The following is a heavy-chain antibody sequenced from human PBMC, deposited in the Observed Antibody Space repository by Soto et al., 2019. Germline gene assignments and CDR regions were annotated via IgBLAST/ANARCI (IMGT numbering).Heavy chain of an antibody. CDR3: ARRPRTTVTDFDY. V-gene: IGHV4-39*01. D-gene: IGHD4-4*01. CDR1: GGSISSSSYY. J-gene: IGHJ4*02. CDR2: IYYSGST. Sequence: TLSLTCTVSGGSISSSSYYWGWIRQPPGKGLEWIGSIYYSGSTYYNPSLKSRVTISVDTSKNQFSLKLSSVTAADAAVYYCARRPRTTVTDFDYWGQGTLVTVSS.